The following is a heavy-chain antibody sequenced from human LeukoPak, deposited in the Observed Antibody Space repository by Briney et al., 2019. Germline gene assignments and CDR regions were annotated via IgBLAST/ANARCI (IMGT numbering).Heavy chain of an antibody. V-gene: IGHV4-39*01. J-gene: IGHJ6*02. D-gene: IGHD6-13*01. CDR2: ISYSGST. Sequence: PSETLSLTCTVSGXSISSSSYYWGWIRQPPGTGLEWIGSISYSGSTYYNPSLKSRVTISVDTSKNQFSLRLSSVTAADTAVYYCARQLAAAGTFYYYYGMDVWGQGTSVTVSS. CDR3: ARQLAAAGTFYYYYGMDV. CDR1: GXSISSSSYY.